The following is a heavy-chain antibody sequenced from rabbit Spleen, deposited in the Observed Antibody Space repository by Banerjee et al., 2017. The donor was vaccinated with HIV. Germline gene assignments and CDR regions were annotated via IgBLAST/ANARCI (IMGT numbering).Heavy chain of an antibody. CDR2: IDAGSSGFT. D-gene: IGHD1-1*01. CDR1: GVSFSSNSY. V-gene: IGHV1S40*01. Sequence: QSLEESGGDLVKPGASLTLTCTASGVSFSSNSYMCWVRQAPGKGLEWIGCIDAGSSGFTYFATWAKGRFTCSKTSSTTVTLQMTSLTAADTATYFCARDTSSSFSSYGMDLWGRGTLVTVS. J-gene: IGHJ6*01. CDR3: ARDTSSSFSSYGMDL.